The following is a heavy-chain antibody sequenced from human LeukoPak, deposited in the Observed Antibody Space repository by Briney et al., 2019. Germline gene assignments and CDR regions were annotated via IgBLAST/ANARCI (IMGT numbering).Heavy chain of an antibody. Sequence: SQTLSLTCTVSGSSISSGGYFWSWIRQYPGKGLEWIGYIYYSGSTYYNPSLKSRVTISVDTSKNQFSLKLSSVTAADTAVYYCARGTYSSGWSLGFDPWGQGTLVTVSS. J-gene: IGHJ5*02. D-gene: IGHD6-19*01. V-gene: IGHV4-31*03. CDR2: IYYSGST. CDR1: GSSISSGGYF. CDR3: ARGTYSSGWSLGFDP.